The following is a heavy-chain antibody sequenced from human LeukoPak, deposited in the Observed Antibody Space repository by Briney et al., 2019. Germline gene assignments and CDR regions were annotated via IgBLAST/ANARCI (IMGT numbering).Heavy chain of an antibody. CDR3: ARVVYGDTYGMDV. V-gene: IGHV3-21*01. D-gene: IGHD4-17*01. CDR1: GFTFSSYS. J-gene: IGHJ6*02. CDR2: ISSSSSYI. Sequence: RGGSLRLSCAASGFTFSSYSMNWVRQAPGKGLEWVSSISSSSSYIYYADSVKGRFTISRDNAKNSLYLQMNSLRAEDTAVYYCARVVYGDTYGMDVWGQGTTVTVSS.